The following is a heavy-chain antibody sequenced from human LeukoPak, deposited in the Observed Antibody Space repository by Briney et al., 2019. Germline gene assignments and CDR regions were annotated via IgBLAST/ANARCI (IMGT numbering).Heavy chain of an antibody. CDR3: ARAGGVTVTTT. Sequence: ASVKVSCKASGYTFTGYYIHWVRQAPGQGLEWMGWINPNSGGTNYAQKFQGGVTMPRDTSITTAYMELSGLRSDDTATYYCARAGGVTVTTTWGQGTLVTVSS. J-gene: IGHJ5*02. D-gene: IGHD4-11*01. CDR1: GYTFTGYY. V-gene: IGHV1-2*02. CDR2: INPNSGGT.